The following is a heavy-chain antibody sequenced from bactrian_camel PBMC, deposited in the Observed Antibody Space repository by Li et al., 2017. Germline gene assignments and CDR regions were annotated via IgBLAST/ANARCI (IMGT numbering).Heavy chain of an antibody. CDR2: IDDDGLT. D-gene: IGHD5*01. J-gene: IGHJ4*01. Sequence: VQLVESGGGSVQAGGSLRLSCDVSGYTGSTFCMGWFRQAPGQKREEVAAIDDDGLTTYADSVKGRFTISKDNAKKTLYLEMNSLKSEDTALYYCATTGFDYWSQGTQVTVS. V-gene: IGHV3S67*01. CDR3: ATTGFDY. CDR1: GYTGSTFC.